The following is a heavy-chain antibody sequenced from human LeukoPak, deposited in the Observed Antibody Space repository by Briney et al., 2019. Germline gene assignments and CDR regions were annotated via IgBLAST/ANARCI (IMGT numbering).Heavy chain of an antibody. CDR2: INHSGST. D-gene: IGHD3-16*02. CDR1: GGSFSGYY. CDR3: ARGRPGDYVWGSYRSYFDY. Sequence: SETLSLTCAVYGGSFSGYYWSWIRQPPGKGLEXXXEINHSGSTNYNPSLKSRVTISVDTSKNQFSLKLSSVTAADTAVYYCARGRPGDYVWGSYRSYFDYWGQGTLVTVSS. J-gene: IGHJ4*02. V-gene: IGHV4-34*01.